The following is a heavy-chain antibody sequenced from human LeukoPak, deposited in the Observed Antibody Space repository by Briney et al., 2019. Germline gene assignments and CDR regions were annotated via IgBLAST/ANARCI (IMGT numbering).Heavy chain of an antibody. Sequence: KPSETLSLTCTVSGGSISSGGYYWSWIRQPPGKGLEWIGYIYHSGSTYYNPSLKSRVTISVDRSKNQFSLKLSSVTAADTAVYYCARSAEAAAATGYWGQGTLVTVSS. CDR3: ARSAEAAAATGY. CDR1: GGSISSGGYY. CDR2: IYHSGST. J-gene: IGHJ4*02. D-gene: IGHD6-13*01. V-gene: IGHV4-30-2*01.